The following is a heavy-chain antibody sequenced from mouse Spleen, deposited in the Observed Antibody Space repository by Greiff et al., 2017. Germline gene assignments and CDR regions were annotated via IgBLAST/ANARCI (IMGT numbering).Heavy chain of an antibody. J-gene: IGHJ1*03. Sequence: EVNVVESEGGLVQPGSSMKLSCTASGFTFSDYYMAWVRQVPEKGLEWVANINYDGSSTYYLDSLKSRFIISRDNAKNILYLQMSSLKSEDTATYYCARDKGGYYYDWYFDVWGTGTTVTVSS. CDR2: INYDGSST. D-gene: IGHD2-3*01. CDR3: ARDKGGYYYDWYFDV. CDR1: GFTFSDYY. V-gene: IGHV5-16*01.